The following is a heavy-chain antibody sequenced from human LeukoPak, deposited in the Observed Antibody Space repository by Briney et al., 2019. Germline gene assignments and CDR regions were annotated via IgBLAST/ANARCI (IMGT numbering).Heavy chain of an antibody. D-gene: IGHD5-18*01. Sequence: GGSLRLSCAASGFTFSNYEMNWVRQAPGKGLEWVSYISGSGSTIYYADSVKGRFAISRDNAKDSLYLQMNSLRAEDTAVYYCARVRSGYSHENYFDYWGQGTLVTVSS. CDR3: ARVRSGYSHENYFDY. J-gene: IGHJ4*02. CDR1: GFTFSNYE. V-gene: IGHV3-48*03. CDR2: ISGSGSTI.